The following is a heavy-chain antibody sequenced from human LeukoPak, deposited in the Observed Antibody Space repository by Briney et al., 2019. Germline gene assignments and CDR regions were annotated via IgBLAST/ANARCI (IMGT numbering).Heavy chain of an antibody. V-gene: IGHV4-39*01. CDR1: GVSISSGSNY. D-gene: IGHD6-19*01. CDR3: ARQRKQWLVKGAFDI. Sequence: PSETLSLTCRVSGVSISSGSNYWGWIRQPPGKGLEWIGSIYYSGGTYYNPSLKSRVTISVDTSKNQFSLKLSSVTAADTAVYYCARQRKQWLVKGAFDIWGQGTMVTVSS. J-gene: IGHJ3*02. CDR2: IYYSGGT.